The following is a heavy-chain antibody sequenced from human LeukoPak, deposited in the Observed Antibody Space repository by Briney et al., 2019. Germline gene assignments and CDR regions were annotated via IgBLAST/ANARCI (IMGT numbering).Heavy chain of an antibody. V-gene: IGHV3-7*03. CDR2: IKQDGSEK. D-gene: IGHD3/OR15-3a*01. J-gene: IGHJ4*02. CDR3: TRWIGWTGNTGWREFDY. Sequence: GRSLRLSCAASGFTFSIYWMSWVRQAPGKGLGWEAKIKQDGSEKSYMDSVKGRFTISRDNGKNSLYLQMNSLRAEDTAVYYCTRWIGWTGNTGWREFDYWGQGTLVTVSS. CDR1: GFTFSIYW.